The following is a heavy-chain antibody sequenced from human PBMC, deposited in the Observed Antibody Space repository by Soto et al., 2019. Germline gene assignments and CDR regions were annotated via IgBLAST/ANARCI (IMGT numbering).Heavy chain of an antibody. CDR2: IYYSGST. CDR3: VSAAAGTIDP. Sequence: SETLSLTCTVSGGSISSSSYYWGWIRQPPGKGLEWIGSIYYSGSTYYNPSLKSRVTISVGTSKNQFSLKLSSVTAADTAVYYCVSAAAGTIDPWGQGTLVTVSS. J-gene: IGHJ5*02. CDR1: GGSISSSSYY. V-gene: IGHV4-39*01. D-gene: IGHD6-13*01.